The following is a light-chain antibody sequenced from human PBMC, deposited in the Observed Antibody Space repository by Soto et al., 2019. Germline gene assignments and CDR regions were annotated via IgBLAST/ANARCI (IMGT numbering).Light chain of an antibody. CDR3: SSYTSSSTNV. V-gene: IGLV2-14*01. CDR1: SSDVGGYRF. Sequence: QSALTQPASVSGSPGQSITISCTGTSSDVGGYRFVSWYQQHPGKVPKLVIYEVSNRPSGVSNRFSGSKSGNTASLTISGLQAEDEAEYYCSSYTSSSTNVFGTGTKLTVL. CDR2: EVS. J-gene: IGLJ1*01.